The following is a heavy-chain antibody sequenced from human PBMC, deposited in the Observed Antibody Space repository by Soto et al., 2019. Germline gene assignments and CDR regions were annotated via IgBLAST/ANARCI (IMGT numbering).Heavy chain of an antibody. Sequence: QIQLVQSGAEVTKPGASVKVSCKASGYTFPSEGITWVRQAPGQGLEWMGWISGHNGKTKYAQEFQDRVTMTTDASMTTAYMELRGLRSDDTAVYYCARYYSTWPFDYWGQGTLVTVSS. CDR2: ISGHNGKT. CDR3: ARYYSTWPFDY. D-gene: IGHD2-2*01. J-gene: IGHJ4*02. V-gene: IGHV1-18*01. CDR1: GYTFPSEG.